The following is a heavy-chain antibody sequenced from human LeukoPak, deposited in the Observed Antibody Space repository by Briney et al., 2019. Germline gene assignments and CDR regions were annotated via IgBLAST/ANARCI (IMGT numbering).Heavy chain of an antibody. V-gene: IGHV3-7*03. Sequence: AGGSLRLSCAASGFILSNHSMTWVRQAPGKGPEWVANVNKDGSEKYYVDSVKGRFTISRDTAKNSLYLQMNNLRAEDTALYYCARNNDMDVWGQGTTVIVSS. CDR2: VNKDGSEK. D-gene: IGHD1/OR15-1a*01. CDR3: ARNNDMDV. CDR1: GFILSNHS. J-gene: IGHJ6*02.